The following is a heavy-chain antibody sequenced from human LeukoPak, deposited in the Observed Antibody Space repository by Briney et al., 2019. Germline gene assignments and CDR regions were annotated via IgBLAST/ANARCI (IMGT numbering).Heavy chain of an antibody. CDR1: GFTFSYYT. Sequence: GGSLRLSCAASGFTFSYYTMNWVREAPGKGLEWVSSISKSGYIVYAESVRGRFTTSRDNAKDSLYLQMDSLRAEDTAMYYCARDGPLGISDRYAYESWGQGTLVTVSS. CDR3: ARDGPLGISDRYAYES. CDR2: ISKSGYI. J-gene: IGHJ4*02. V-gene: IGHV3-21*01. D-gene: IGHD3-16*01.